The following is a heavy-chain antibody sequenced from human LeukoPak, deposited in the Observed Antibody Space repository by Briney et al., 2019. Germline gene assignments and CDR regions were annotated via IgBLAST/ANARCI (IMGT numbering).Heavy chain of an antibody. D-gene: IGHD4-11*01. V-gene: IGHV3-23*01. CDR1: GFTFSSYG. CDR3: AKGFRRDYRYYFDY. CDR2: ISGSGGST. Sequence: GGTLRLSCAASGFTFSSYGMSWVRQAPGKGLEWVSAISGSGGSTYYADSVKGRFTISRDNSKNTLYLQMNSLRAEDTAVYYCAKGFRRDYRYYFDYWGQGTLVTVSS. J-gene: IGHJ4*02.